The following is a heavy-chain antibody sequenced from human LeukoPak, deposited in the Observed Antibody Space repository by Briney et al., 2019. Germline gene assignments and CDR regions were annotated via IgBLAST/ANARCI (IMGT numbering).Heavy chain of an antibody. J-gene: IGHJ5*02. CDR2: IKQDGSEK. D-gene: IGHD6-13*01. Sequence: AGGSQRLSCAASGFTFSSYWMSWVRQAPGKGLEWVANIKQDGSEKYYVDSVKGRFTISRDNAKNSLYLQMNSLRAEDTAVYYCARAPSSSWFDPWGQGTLVTVSS. V-gene: IGHV3-7*01. CDR1: GFTFSSYW. CDR3: ARAPSSSWFDP.